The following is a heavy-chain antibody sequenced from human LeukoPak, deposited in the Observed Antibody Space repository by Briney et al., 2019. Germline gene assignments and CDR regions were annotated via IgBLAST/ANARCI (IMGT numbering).Heavy chain of an antibody. CDR3: ARDREGHNPGDY. CDR1: GFTFSDHW. D-gene: IGHD5-24*01. CDR2: INKDGSER. V-gene: IGHV3-7*03. J-gene: IGHJ4*02. Sequence: GGSLRLSCAASGFTFSDHWMTWVRQAPGKGLEWVANINKDGSERHYGDSVGRFTISRDNAKSLLFPQMNGLRAEDTAVYYCARDREGHNPGDYWGQGILVTVSS.